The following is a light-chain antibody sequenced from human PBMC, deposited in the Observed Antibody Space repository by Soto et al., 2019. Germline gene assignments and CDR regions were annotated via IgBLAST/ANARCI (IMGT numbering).Light chain of an antibody. CDR2: GAS. V-gene: IGKV3-15*01. J-gene: IGKJ5*01. Sequence: ELVMTQSPATLSVSPGERATLSCRASQSVSSNLAWYQQKPGQAPRLLIYGASTRATGVPARFSGSGSGTKFTLTISSLQSEDFAVYYCQQYNNWPSTFGPGTRLEIK. CDR3: QQYNNWPST. CDR1: QSVSSN.